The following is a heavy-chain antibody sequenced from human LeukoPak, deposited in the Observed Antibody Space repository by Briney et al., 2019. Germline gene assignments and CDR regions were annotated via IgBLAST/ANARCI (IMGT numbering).Heavy chain of an antibody. V-gene: IGHV3-48*01. CDR1: GFPFSSYS. J-gene: IGHJ4*02. CDR3: ARVHGAYTFDY. Sequence: GGSLRLSCAASGFPFSSYSMNWVRQAPGRGLEWVSYISISSSTIYYADSVKGRFTISRDNAKNSLYLQMNSLRAEDTAVYYCARVHGAYTFDYWGQGTLVTVSS. D-gene: IGHD4/OR15-4a*01. CDR2: ISISSSTI.